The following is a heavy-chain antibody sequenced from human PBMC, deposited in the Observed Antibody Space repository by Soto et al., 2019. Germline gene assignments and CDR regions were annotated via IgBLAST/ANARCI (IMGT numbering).Heavy chain of an antibody. Sequence: PGGSLRLSCAASGFTSSSYAMSWVHQAPGKGIEKDKAISGSGGSTYYADYVKGRFTIYRANSKNTLYLQMHSLRAEDKAVYYCAKAAPITMIVVVIGSFDYWDQ. D-gene: IGHD3-22*01. J-gene: IGHJ4*02. CDR3: AKAAPITMIVVVIGSFDY. V-gene: IGHV3-23*01. CDR2: ISGSGGST. CDR1: GFTSSSYA.